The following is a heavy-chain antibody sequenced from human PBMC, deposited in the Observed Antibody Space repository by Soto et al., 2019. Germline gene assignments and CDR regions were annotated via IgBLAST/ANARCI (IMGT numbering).Heavy chain of an antibody. D-gene: IGHD2-15*01. CDR2: IYPGDSDT. CDR3: ARYSRCSGGSCYSLSDYYYGMDV. V-gene: IGHV5-51*01. CDR1: GYSFTSYW. J-gene: IGHJ6*02. Sequence: GESLKISCKGSGYSFTSYWIGWVRQMPGKGLEWMGIIYPGDSDTRYSPSFQGQVTISADKSISTAYLQWSSLKASETAMYYNARYSRCSGGSCYSLSDYYYGMDVWGQGTTVTVSS.